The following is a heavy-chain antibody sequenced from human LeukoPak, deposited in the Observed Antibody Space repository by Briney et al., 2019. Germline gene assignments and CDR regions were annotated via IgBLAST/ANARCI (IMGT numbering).Heavy chain of an antibody. CDR2: INPNSGGT. CDR3: ATPHEGYGSRIYNYYYGMDV. D-gene: IGHD3-10*01. CDR1: GYTFTGYY. J-gene: IGHJ6*02. Sequence: ASVKVSCKASGYTFTGYYMHWVRQAPGQGLEWMGWINPNSGGTNYAQKFQGRVTMTRDTSISTAYMELSRLRSDDTAVYYCATPHEGYGSRIYNYYYGMDVWGQGTTVTVSS. V-gene: IGHV1-2*02.